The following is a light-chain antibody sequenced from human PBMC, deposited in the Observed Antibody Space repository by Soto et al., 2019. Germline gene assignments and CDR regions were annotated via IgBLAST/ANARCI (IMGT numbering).Light chain of an antibody. Sequence: QSVLTQPPSASGTPGQRVTISCSGSSSNIGTYYVYWYQQLPGTAPKLLIYRDNQRPSGVPDRFSGSKSGTSASLAISGLLSEDEAEYYCAAWDDSLSVLYVFGTGTKLTVL. J-gene: IGLJ1*01. V-gene: IGLV1-47*01. CDR3: AAWDDSLSVLYV. CDR1: SSNIGTYY. CDR2: RDN.